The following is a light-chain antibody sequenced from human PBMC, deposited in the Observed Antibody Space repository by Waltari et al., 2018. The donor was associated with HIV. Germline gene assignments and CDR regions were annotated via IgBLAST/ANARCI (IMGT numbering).Light chain of an antibody. J-gene: IGLJ2*01. CDR3: AAWDDRLNGVV. V-gene: IGLV1-44*01. CDR1: GSHIGGNP. CDR2: SNN. Sequence: QSVLTQPPSASGTPGQRATVSCSGRGSHIGGNPVNWYQQLPGTTPKLLIHSNNQRPSGVPDRFSGSKSGTSASLAISGLQSEDEADYYCAAWDDRLNGVVFGGGTKLTVL.